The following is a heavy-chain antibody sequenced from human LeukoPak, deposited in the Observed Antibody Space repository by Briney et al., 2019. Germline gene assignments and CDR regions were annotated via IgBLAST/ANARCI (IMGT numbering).Heavy chain of an antibody. CDR3: AREWSKYYFDY. CDR2: ISSSGSTI. CDR1: GFTFSIFG. J-gene: IGHJ4*02. D-gene: IGHD2-15*01. V-gene: IGHV3-11*04. Sequence: PGGSLRLSCAASGFTFSIFGMSWIRQAPGKGLEWVSYISSSGSTIYYADSVKGRFTISRDNAKNSLYLQMNSLRAEDTAVYYCAREWSKYYFDYWGQGTLVTVSS.